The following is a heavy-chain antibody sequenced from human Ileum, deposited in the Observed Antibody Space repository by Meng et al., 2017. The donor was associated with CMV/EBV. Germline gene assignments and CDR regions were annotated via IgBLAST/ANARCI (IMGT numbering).Heavy chain of an antibody. CDR2: VRSDGGDK. CDR3: AKDLDYSTVWNKYIHT. CDR1: GFTFSSYA. D-gene: IGHD1/OR15-1a*01. V-gene: IGHV3-30*02. J-gene: IGHJ6*02. Sequence: GESLKISCAASGFTFSSYAMHWVRQAPGKGLEWVALVRSDGGDKFYKDSVKGRFTISRDNSKNTLYLQMNSLRAEDTAVYFCAKDLDYSTVWNKYIHTWGQGTRVTVSS.